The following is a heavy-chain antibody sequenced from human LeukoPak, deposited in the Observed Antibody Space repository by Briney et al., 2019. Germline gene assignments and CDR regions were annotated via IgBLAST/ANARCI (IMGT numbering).Heavy chain of an antibody. J-gene: IGHJ4*02. V-gene: IGHV3-48*03. CDR3: ARGGWAFDY. CDR2: ISSSGSTI. D-gene: IGHD6-19*01. Sequence: GGSLRLSCAASGFTFSSYAMNWVRQAPGKGLEWVSYISSSGSTIYNADSVKGRFTISRDNAKDSLYLQMNSLRAEDTAVYYCARGGWAFDYWGQGTLVTVSS. CDR1: GFTFSSYA.